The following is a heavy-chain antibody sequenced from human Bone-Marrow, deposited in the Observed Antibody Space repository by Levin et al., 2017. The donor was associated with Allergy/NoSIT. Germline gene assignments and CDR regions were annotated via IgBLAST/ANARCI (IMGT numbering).Heavy chain of an antibody. Sequence: SCSASDFTFRHAWMTWVRQAPGKGLEWVGRIKSDADGGAIDYAAPVRGRFTISRDDSKDTLYLQMNSLKNDDTRIYFCTTGIAVASLYYYYFMDVWGKGTTVTVSS. CDR2: IKSDADGGAI. D-gene: IGHD6-19*01. V-gene: IGHV3-15*07. CDR3: TTGIAVASLYYYYFMDV. J-gene: IGHJ6*03. CDR1: DFTFRHAW.